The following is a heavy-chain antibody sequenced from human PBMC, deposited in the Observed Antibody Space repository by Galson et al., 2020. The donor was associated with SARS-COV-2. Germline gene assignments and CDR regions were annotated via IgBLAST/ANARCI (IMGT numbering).Heavy chain of an antibody. CDR2: ISSSSSYI. Sequence: GESLKISCAASGFTFSSYSMNWVRQAPGKGLEWVSSISSSSSYIYYADSVKGRFTISRDNAKNSLYLQMNSLRAEDTAVYYCAREYGYSYGSHYDYWGQGTLVTVSS. CDR3: AREYGYSYGSHYDY. CDR1: GFTFSSYS. V-gene: IGHV3-21*01. D-gene: IGHD5-18*01. J-gene: IGHJ4*02.